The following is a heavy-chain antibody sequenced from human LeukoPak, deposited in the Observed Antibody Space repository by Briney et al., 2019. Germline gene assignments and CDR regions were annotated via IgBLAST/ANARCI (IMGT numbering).Heavy chain of an antibody. CDR2: ISSSGSTI. D-gene: IGHD1-20*01. V-gene: IGHV3-11*01. Sequence: NPGGSLRLSCAASGFTFSDFYMSWIRQAPGEGLEWVSYISSSGSTIYYADSVKGRFTISRDNAKNSLYLQMNSLRAEDTAVYYCARRRYNWNAIDYWGQGTLVTVSS. J-gene: IGHJ4*02. CDR3: ARRRYNWNAIDY. CDR1: GFTFSDFY.